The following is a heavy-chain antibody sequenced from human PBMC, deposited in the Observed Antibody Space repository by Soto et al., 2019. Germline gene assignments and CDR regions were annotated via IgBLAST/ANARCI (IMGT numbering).Heavy chain of an antibody. CDR1: GFTFSSYA. Sequence: EVQLLESGGGLVQPGGSLRLSCAASGFTFSSYAMSWVRQAPGKGLEWVSAISGSGVSTYYADSVKGRFTISRDNSKNTLYLQMNSLRAEDTAVYYCAKDLGYSSGWEPFDYWGQGTLATVSS. CDR3: AKDLGYSSGWEPFDY. J-gene: IGHJ4*02. V-gene: IGHV3-23*01. CDR2: ISGSGVST. D-gene: IGHD6-19*01.